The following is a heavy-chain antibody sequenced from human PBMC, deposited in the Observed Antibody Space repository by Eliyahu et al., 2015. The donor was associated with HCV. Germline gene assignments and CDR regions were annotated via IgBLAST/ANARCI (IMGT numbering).Heavy chain of an antibody. D-gene: IGHD6-13*01. CDR1: GGSFSGYY. CDR3: ARGYRYSSSWYPGEFDY. V-gene: IGHV4-34*01. CDR2: INHSGXT. Sequence: QVQLQQWGAGLLKPSETLSLTCXVXGGSFSGYYWSWIRQPPGKGLEWIGEINHSGXTNYNPXLKSRVTISXDTSKNQFSLKLSSVTAADTAVYYCARGYRYSSSWYPGEFDYWGQGTLVTVSS. J-gene: IGHJ4*02.